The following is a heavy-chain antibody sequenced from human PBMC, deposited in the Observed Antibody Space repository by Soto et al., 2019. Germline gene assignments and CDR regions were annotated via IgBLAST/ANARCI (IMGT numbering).Heavy chain of an antibody. V-gene: IGHV1-69*06. CDR2: IIPIFGTA. D-gene: IGHD2-21*02. J-gene: IGHJ2*01. CDR3: ARYRIVVVTGIPEWGWYFDL. Sequence: QVQLVQSGAEVKKPGSSVKVSCKASGGTFSSYAISWVRQAPGQGLEWMGGIIPIFGTANYAQKFQGRVTITADKSASTAYMELSSLRSEDTAVYYCARYRIVVVTGIPEWGWYFDLWGRGTLVTVSS. CDR1: GGTFSSYA.